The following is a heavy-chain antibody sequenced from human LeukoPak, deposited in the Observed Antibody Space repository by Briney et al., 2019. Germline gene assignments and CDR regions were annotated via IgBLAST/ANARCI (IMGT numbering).Heavy chain of an antibody. CDR1: GFTFSSYG. V-gene: IGHV3-30*18. CDR2: ISYDGSNK. Sequence: GRSLRLSCAASGFTFSSYGMHWVRQAPGKGLEWVAVISYDGSNKYYADSVKGRFTTSRDNSKNTLYLQMNSLRAEDTAVYYCAKDRDSGYDPMYCWFDYWGQGTLVTVSS. D-gene: IGHD5-12*01. CDR3: AKDRDSGYDPMYCWFDY. J-gene: IGHJ4*02.